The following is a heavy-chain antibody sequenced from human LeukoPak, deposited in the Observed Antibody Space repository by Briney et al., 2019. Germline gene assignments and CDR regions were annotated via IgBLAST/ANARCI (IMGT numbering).Heavy chain of an antibody. D-gene: IGHD2-15*01. J-gene: IGHJ2*01. V-gene: IGHV4-39*07. CDR1: GGSISSSAYH. Sequence: PSETLSLTCTVSGGSISSSAYHWGWIRQPPGKGLEWIGSIHIGGSTYYNPSLKSRVTISVDRSKNQFSLKLSSVTAADTAVYYCARGGRHCSGGSCYEKWGRGTLVTVSS. CDR3: ARGGRHCSGGSCYEK. CDR2: IHIGGST.